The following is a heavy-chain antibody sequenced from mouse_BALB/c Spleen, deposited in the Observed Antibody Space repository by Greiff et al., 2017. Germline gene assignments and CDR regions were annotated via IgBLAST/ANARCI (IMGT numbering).Heavy chain of an antibody. CDR1: GYTFTDYA. D-gene: IGHD2-1*01. J-gene: IGHJ4*01. V-gene: IGHV1S137*01. Sequence: VQLQQSGAELVRPGVSVKISCKGSGYTFTDYAMHWVKQSHAKSLEWIGVISTYYGDASYNQKFKGKATMTVDKSSSTAYMELARLTSEDSAIYYCARPLLPRYAMDYWGQGTSVTVSS. CDR3: ARPLLPRYAMDY. CDR2: ISTYYGDA.